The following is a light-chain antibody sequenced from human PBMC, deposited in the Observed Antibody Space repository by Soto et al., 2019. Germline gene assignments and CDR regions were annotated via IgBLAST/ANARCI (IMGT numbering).Light chain of an antibody. J-gene: IGLJ3*02. Sequence: QPVLTKPASVSGSPGQSITISCTGTSSNIGGYNYVSWYQQHPGKAPKLMIYEVSNRPSGVSNRFSGSKSGSTASLTISGLQAEDEADYYCSSYTSSSTPVFGGGTKVTVL. CDR3: SSYTSSSTPV. V-gene: IGLV2-14*01. CDR1: SSNIGGYNY. CDR2: EVS.